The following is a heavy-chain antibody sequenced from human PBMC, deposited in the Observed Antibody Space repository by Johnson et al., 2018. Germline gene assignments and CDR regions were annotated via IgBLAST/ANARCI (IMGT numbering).Heavy chain of an antibody. J-gene: IGHJ1*01. CDR2: ISWNRGSI. Sequence: VQLVQSGGGLVQPGRSLRLSCAASGFTFDDYAMHWVRQAPGKGLEWVPGISWNRGSIGYADSVKGRFTIPRDNAKNSLYLQMNSLRAKDTALYYFAKAPSAGYREYVQHWGQGTLVTVSS. V-gene: IGHV3-9*01. CDR1: GFTFDDYA. CDR3: AKAPSAGYREYVQH. D-gene: IGHD3-16*02.